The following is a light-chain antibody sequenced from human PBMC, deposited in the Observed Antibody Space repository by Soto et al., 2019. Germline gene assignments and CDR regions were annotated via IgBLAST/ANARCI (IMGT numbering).Light chain of an antibody. CDR1: SSNIGSNY. CDR3: AAWDDSLSGPV. Sequence: QSVLTQPPSASGTPGQRVTISCSGSSSNIGSNYVYWYQQLPGTAPKLLIYRNNQRPSGGPDRFSGSKSGTSASLAISGLRSEDEADYYCAAWDDSLSGPVFGGGTQRTVL. V-gene: IGLV1-47*01. CDR2: RNN. J-gene: IGLJ7*01.